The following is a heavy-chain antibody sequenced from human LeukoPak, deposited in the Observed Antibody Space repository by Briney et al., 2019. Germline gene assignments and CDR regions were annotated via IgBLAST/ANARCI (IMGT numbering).Heavy chain of an antibody. V-gene: IGHV3-23*01. CDR3: AQANPAARGVNFDF. D-gene: IGHD3-10*01. J-gene: IGHJ4*02. CDR1: RLTFSSSA. Sequence: GGSLRLSCAASRLTFSSSAISWVRQAPGKGLECLSTFNGGGDATYYADSVKGRFTISRDTSKNTLYLQMSSLRTEDTAIYYCAQANPAARGVNFDFWGQGTLVTVSS. CDR2: FNGGGDAT.